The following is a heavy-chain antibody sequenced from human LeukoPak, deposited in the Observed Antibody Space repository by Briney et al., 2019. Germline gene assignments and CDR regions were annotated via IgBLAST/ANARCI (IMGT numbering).Heavy chain of an antibody. CDR1: GFSLSNYW. V-gene: IGHV3-7*01. Sequence: RSGGSLRLSCAASGFSLSNYWMSWVRQAPGEGLEWVANINQDGSDKYYVDSVMGRFTISKDNAKNSVYLQMNSLRPEDTAIYYCAWYGVTHGLDVWGQGTTVTVPS. D-gene: IGHD3-10*01. J-gene: IGHJ6*02. CDR2: INQDGSDK. CDR3: AWYGVTHGLDV.